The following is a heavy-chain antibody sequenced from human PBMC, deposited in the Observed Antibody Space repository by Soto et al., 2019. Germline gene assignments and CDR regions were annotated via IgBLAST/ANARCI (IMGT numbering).Heavy chain of an antibody. V-gene: IGHV3-30*18. Sequence: GGSLRLSCAASGFTFSSYGMHWVRQAPGKGLEWVAVISYDGSNKYYADSVKGRFTISRDNSKNTLYLQMNSLRAEDTAVYYCANDTMRGRKQNDYWGQGTLVTVSS. CDR1: GFTFSSYG. J-gene: IGHJ4*02. CDR2: ISYDGSNK. CDR3: ANDTMRGRKQNDY. D-gene: IGHD3-3*01.